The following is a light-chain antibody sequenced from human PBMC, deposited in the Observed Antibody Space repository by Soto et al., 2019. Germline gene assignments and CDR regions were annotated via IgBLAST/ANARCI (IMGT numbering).Light chain of an antibody. CDR2: DAS. V-gene: IGKV3-11*01. CDR3: QQHISWPLT. CDR1: RGISSN. Sequence: IVMTQSPATLSVSPGERATLSCRASRGISSNLAWYQQKPGQAPRLLIYDASNRATGIPTRFSGSGSGTDFTLTISNLEPEDFAVYYCQQHISWPLTFGGGTKVDI. J-gene: IGKJ4*01.